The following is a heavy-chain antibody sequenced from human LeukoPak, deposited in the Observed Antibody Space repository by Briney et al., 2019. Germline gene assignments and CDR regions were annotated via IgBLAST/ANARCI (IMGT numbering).Heavy chain of an antibody. Sequence: GGSLRLSCAASGFTFSSYGMHWVRQAPGKGLEWVAVISYDGSNRYYADSVKGRFTISRDNSKNTLYLQMNSLRAEDTAVYYCAKTSVVVVAAAYYYYYGMDVWGQGTTVTVSS. J-gene: IGHJ6*02. D-gene: IGHD2-15*01. CDR3: AKTSVVVVAAAYYYYYGMDV. CDR2: ISYDGSNR. CDR1: GFTFSSYG. V-gene: IGHV3-30*18.